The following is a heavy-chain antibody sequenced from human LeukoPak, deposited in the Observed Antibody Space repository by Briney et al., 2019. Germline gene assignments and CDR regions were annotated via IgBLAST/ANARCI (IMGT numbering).Heavy chain of an antibody. CDR3: TTERPIYYYDSSGYWFGDY. CDR1: GFTFSNAW. Sequence: GGSLRLSCAASGFTFSNAWMNWVRQAPGKGLEWVGRIKSKTDGRTTDYAAPVKGRFTISRDDSKNTLYLQMNSLKTEDTAVYYCTTERPIYYYDSSGYWFGDYWGQGTLVTVSS. CDR2: IKSKTDGRTT. V-gene: IGHV3-15*07. D-gene: IGHD3-22*01. J-gene: IGHJ4*02.